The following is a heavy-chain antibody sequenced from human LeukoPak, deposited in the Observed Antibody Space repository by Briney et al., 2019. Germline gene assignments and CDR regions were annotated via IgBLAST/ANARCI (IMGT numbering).Heavy chain of an antibody. D-gene: IGHD3-3*01. V-gene: IGHV3-21*01. J-gene: IGHJ6*03. CDR1: GFTFSSYS. CDR3: ARITNVRFLEGTGYMDA. Sequence: GGSLRLSCAASGFTFSSYSMNWVRRAPGKGLEWVSSISSSSSYIYYADSVKGRFTISRDNAKNSLYLQMTSLRAEDTAVYYCARITNVRFLEGTGYMDAWGKGTTVTVSS. CDR2: ISSSSSYI.